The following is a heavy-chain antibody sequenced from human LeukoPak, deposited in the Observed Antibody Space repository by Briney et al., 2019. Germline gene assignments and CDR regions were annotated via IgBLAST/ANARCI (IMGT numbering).Heavy chain of an antibody. V-gene: IGHV4-34*01. Sequence: PSGTLSLTCAVYGGSFSGYYWSWIRQPPGKGLEWIGEINHSGSTNYNPSLKSRVTISVDTSKNQFSLKLSSVTAADTAVYYCARHSSGYYPCYFDYWGQGTLVTVSS. CDR2: INHSGST. CDR1: GGSFSGYY. CDR3: ARHSSGYYPCYFDY. J-gene: IGHJ4*02. D-gene: IGHD3-22*01.